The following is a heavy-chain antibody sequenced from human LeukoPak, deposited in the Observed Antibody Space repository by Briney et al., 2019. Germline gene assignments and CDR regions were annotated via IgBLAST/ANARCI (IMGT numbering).Heavy chain of an antibody. Sequence: SETLSLTCTVSGGSISNYYWSWIRQPPGKGLEWIGYIYDSGSTNYKPSLKSRVTISVDTSKNQFSLKLSSVTAADTAVYYCARGGYYGSGNDFRFDPWGQGTLVTVSS. CDR1: GGSISNYY. D-gene: IGHD3-10*01. CDR2: IYDSGST. CDR3: ARGGYYGSGNDFRFDP. V-gene: IGHV4-59*01. J-gene: IGHJ5*02.